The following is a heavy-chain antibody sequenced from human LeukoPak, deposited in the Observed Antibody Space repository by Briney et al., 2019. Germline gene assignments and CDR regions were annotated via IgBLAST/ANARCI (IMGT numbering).Heavy chain of an antibody. J-gene: IGHJ4*02. Sequence: ASVRVSRKASGYTFTNYDINWVRQATGQGIEWMGWMNPNSGNTGYAQKFQGRVTITRNTSITTAYMELSSLRSEDTAVYYCARAPSWGGLSSGSYYFDYWGQGTLVTVSS. CDR1: GYTFTNYD. V-gene: IGHV1-8*03. CDR2: MNPNSGNT. CDR3: ARAPSWGGLSSGSYYFDY. D-gene: IGHD6-19*01.